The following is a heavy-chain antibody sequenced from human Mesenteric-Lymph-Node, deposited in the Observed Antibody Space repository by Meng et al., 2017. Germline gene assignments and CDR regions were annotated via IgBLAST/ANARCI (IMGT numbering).Heavy chain of an antibody. Sequence: VKLQGSGPGLVKPSGTLSLTCTVSSDSISSDIWWSWVRQPPGKGLEWIGEVYHRGDTNYNPSLKSRVDISVDKSKNQFYLSLFSVTAADTAVYYCGRDQGRELINHWGQGTLVTVSS. CDR2: VYHRGDT. CDR3: GRDQGRELINH. D-gene: IGHD1-7*01. J-gene: IGHJ4*02. V-gene: IGHV4-4*02. CDR1: SDSISSDIW.